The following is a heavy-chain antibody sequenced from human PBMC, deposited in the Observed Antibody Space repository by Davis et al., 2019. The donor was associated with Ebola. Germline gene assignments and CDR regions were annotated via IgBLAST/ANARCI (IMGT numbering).Heavy chain of an antibody. D-gene: IGHD3-3*01. Sequence: ASALVSCKASGYTFFGYYMLWLRQAPPQGLEWMGWISAYNGNTNYAQKLQGRVTMTTDTSTSTAYMELRSLRSDDTAVYYCARDSGRRFEYNWFDPWGQGTLVTVSS. CDR3: ARDSGRRFEYNWFDP. CDR1: GYTFFGYY. CDR2: ISAYNGNT. J-gene: IGHJ5*02. V-gene: IGHV1-18*04.